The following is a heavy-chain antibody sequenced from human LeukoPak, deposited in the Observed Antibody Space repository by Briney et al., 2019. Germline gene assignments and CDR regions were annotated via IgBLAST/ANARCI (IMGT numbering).Heavy chain of an antibody. D-gene: IGHD7-27*01. Sequence: SETLSLTCTVSGASISSYYWSWIRQPPGKGLEWIGYIFHSGSTNYNPSLKSRVTISVDTSKNQLSLKLSSVTAADTAVYYCARGANWGSPDYWGQGTLVTVSS. CDR3: ARGANWGSPDY. CDR2: IFHSGST. CDR1: GASISSYY. V-gene: IGHV4-59*01. J-gene: IGHJ4*02.